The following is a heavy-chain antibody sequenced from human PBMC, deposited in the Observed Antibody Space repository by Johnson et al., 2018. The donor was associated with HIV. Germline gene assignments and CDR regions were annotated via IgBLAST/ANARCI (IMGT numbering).Heavy chain of an antibody. Sequence: QVLLVESGGGLVQPGGSLRLSCAASGFTFSSYGMHWVRQAPVKGLEWVSFIRYDGSNKYYADSVKGRFTISRDNAKNSLYLQMNSLRAEDTAVYYCARDLVPYYYDSSGYSYAFDIWGQGTMVTVSS. J-gene: IGHJ3*02. V-gene: IGHV3-30*02. CDR3: ARDLVPYYYDSSGYSYAFDI. D-gene: IGHD3-22*01. CDR2: IRYDGSNK. CDR1: GFTFSSYG.